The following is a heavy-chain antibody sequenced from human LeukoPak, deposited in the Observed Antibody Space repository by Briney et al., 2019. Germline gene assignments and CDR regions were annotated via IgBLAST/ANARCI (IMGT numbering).Heavy chain of an antibody. Sequence: GASVKVSCKASGGTFSSYAISWVRQAPGQGLEWMGRIIPIFGTANYAQKFQGRVTITTDQATSTAYMELSSLRSEDTAVYYCAICDSSGYYFVNAFDIWGQGTMVTVSS. CDR1: GGTFSSYA. V-gene: IGHV1-69*05. CDR3: AICDSSGYYFVNAFDI. D-gene: IGHD3-22*01. CDR2: IIPIFGTA. J-gene: IGHJ3*02.